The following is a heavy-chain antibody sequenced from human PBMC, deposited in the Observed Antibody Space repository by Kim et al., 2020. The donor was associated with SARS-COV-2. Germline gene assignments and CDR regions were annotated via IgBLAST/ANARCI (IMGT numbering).Heavy chain of an antibody. Sequence: SETLSLTCTVSGGSISSSSYYWGWIRQPPGKGLEWIGSTYYSGSTYYNPSLKSRVTISVDTSKNQFSLKLSSVTAADTAVYYCARQMGITMFVVVISTHFDDWGQGTLVTVSS. CDR3: ARQMGITMFVVVISTHFDD. D-gene: IGHD3-22*01. CDR1: GGSISSSSYY. CDR2: TYYSGST. V-gene: IGHV4-39*01. J-gene: IGHJ4*02.